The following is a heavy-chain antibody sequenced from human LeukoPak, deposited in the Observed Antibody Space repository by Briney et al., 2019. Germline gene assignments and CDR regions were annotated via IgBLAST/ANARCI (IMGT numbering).Heavy chain of an antibody. CDR2: IYYSGST. V-gene: IGHV4-34*01. J-gene: IGHJ4*02. D-gene: IGHD5-24*01. CDR1: GGSFSGYY. Sequence: SETMSLTCAVYGGSFSGYYWSWIRQPPGKGLEWIGSIYYSGSTCYNPSLKSRVTISVDTSKNQFSLKLSSVTAADTAVYYCARGDGYNFDYWGQGTLVTVSS. CDR3: ARGDGYNFDY.